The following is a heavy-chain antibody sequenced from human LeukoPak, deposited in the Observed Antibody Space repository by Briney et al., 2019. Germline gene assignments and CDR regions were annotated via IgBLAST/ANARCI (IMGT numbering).Heavy chain of an antibody. CDR3: ARDVDWILFDY. CDR1: GFTFSTYW. D-gene: IGHD3-9*01. CDR2: VNREGTTS. J-gene: IGHJ4*02. Sequence: QPGGSLRLSWAASGFTFSTYWMHWVRQVPGKGLVWVSRVNREGTTSAYADSVKGRFTISSDNDKNTLYLQMNSLRVEDTAVYYCARDVDWILFDYWGQGTLVTVSS. V-gene: IGHV3-74*01.